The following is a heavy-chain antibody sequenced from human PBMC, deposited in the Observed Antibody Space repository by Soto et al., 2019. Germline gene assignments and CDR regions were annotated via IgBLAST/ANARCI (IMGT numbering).Heavy chain of an antibody. D-gene: IGHD3-10*01. CDR3: ARFLGMVRGYYYYGMDV. Sequence: GGSLRLSCAASRFTFSRYEMNWVHQAPGKGLEWVSYISSSGSTIYYADSVKGRFTISRDNAKNSLYLQMNSLRAEDTAVYYCARFLGMVRGYYYYGMDVWGQGTTVTVSS. V-gene: IGHV3-48*03. J-gene: IGHJ6*02. CDR2: ISSSGSTI. CDR1: RFTFSRYE.